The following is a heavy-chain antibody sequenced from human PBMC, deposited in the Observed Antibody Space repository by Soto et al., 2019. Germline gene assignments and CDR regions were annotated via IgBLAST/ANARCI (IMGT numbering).Heavy chain of an antibody. V-gene: IGHV3-23*01. CDR1: GFTFSSYA. Sequence: EGSLRLSCAASGFTFSSYAMSWVRQAPGKGLEWVSAISGSGGSTYYADSVKGRFTISRDNSKNTLYLQMNSLRAEDTAVYYCAKDVVGVPAAIRIANSSDLSGPAPLVT. CDR2: ISGSGGST. D-gene: IGHD2-2*02. CDR3: AKDVVGVPAAIRIANSSDL. J-gene: IGHJ5*02.